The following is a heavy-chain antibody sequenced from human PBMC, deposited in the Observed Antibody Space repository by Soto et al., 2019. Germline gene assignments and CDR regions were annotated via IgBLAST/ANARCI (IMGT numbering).Heavy chain of an antibody. V-gene: IGHV3-66*01. CDR3: ARVPQSVLVTTHWPYRNYYYYGMDV. Sequence: EVQLVESGGGLVQPGGSLRLSCAASGFTVSSNYMSWVRQAPGKGLEWVSVIYSGGSTYYADSVKGRFTISRDNSKNTLYLQMNSLRAEDTAVYYCARVPQSVLVTTHWPYRNYYYYGMDVWGQGTTVTVSS. CDR2: IYSGGST. D-gene: IGHD4-17*01. J-gene: IGHJ6*02. CDR1: GFTVSSNY.